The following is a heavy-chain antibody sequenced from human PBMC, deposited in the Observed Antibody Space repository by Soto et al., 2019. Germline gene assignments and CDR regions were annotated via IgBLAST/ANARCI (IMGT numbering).Heavy chain of an antibody. J-gene: IGHJ5*02. CDR2: ISHSGTSK. D-gene: IGHD6-19*01. CDR3: AKGWCRSGWFNWFNP. V-gene: IGHV3-30*18. Sequence: QVQLVESGGGVVQPGESLQVACAASGFTVATTGMHWVRQAPGKGLEWVAMISHSGTSKVYIDSVQGRFTISRDNARNKLYLQMSSLRPEDTAIYYCAKGWCRSGWFNWFNPWGQGVLVTVSS. CDR1: GFTVATTG.